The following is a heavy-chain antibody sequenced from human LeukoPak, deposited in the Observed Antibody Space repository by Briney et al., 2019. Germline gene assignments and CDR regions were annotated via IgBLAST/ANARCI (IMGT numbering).Heavy chain of an antibody. CDR1: RFTFSSYW. CDR2: IKQDGSEK. V-gene: IGHV3-7*01. CDR3: ARWGIDFWSGYQDYFDY. Sequence: GGSLRLSCAASRFTFSSYWMSWVRQAPGKGLEWVANIKQDGSEKYYVDSVRGRFTISRDNSKNTLYLQMNSLRAEDTAVYYCARWGIDFWSGYQDYFDYWGQGTLVTVSS. J-gene: IGHJ4*02. D-gene: IGHD3-3*01.